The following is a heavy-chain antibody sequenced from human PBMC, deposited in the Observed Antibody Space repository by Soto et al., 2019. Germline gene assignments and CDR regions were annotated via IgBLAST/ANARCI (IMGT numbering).Heavy chain of an antibody. J-gene: IGHJ4*02. CDR2: IYWDDEK. CDR1: GFSISTSGVG. V-gene: IGHV2-5*02. D-gene: IGHD2-15*01. Sequence: QITLKESGPTLVKPTQTLTLTCTISGFSISTSGVGVGWIRQPPGKALEWLSLIYWDDEKRYSPSLKSRLTPPQDSSKIKMVHTMTNMEPVETATYYCASYASVVVLAATRGFDYWGQGTLVTVSS. CDR3: ASYASVVVLAATRGFDY.